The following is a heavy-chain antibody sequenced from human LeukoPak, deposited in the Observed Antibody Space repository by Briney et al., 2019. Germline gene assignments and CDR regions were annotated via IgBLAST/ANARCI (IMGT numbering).Heavy chain of an antibody. V-gene: IGHV4-30-4*01. Sequence: SQTLSLTCTVSGGSISSGDYYWSWIRQPTGKGLEWIGYIYYSGSTYYNPSLKSRVTISVDTSKNQFSLKLSSVTAADTAVYYCTRVDYIDYGMDVWGQGTTVTVSS. CDR1: GGSISSGDYY. D-gene: IGHD4/OR15-4a*01. CDR2: IYYSGST. J-gene: IGHJ6*02. CDR3: TRVDYIDYGMDV.